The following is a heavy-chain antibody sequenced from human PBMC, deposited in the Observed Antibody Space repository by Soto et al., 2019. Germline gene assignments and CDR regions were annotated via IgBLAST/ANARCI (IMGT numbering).Heavy chain of an antibody. CDR2: ISSSSSTI. J-gene: IGHJ6*03. CDR1: GFTFSSYS. D-gene: IGHD4-17*01. V-gene: IGHV3-48*01. CDR3: ARAALYGDYGYYYYYMDV. Sequence: GGSLRLSCAASGFTFSSYSMNWVRQAPGKGLEWVSYISSSSSTIYYADSVKGRFTISRDNAKNSLYLQMNSLRAEDTAVYYCARAALYGDYGYYYYYMDVWGKGTTVTVSS.